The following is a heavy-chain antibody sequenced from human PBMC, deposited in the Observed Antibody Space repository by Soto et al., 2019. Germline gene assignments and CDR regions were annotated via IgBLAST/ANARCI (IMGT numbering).Heavy chain of an antibody. Sequence: QLQLQESGPGLVKPSETLSLTCTVSGGSISSSSYYWGWIRQPPGKGLEWIGSIYYSGSTYYNPSLKSRVTISVDTSKNQFSLKLSSVTAADTAVYYCARPTGFGGVIATLQAFDIWGQGTMVTVSS. CDR3: ARPTGFGGVIATLQAFDI. J-gene: IGHJ3*02. V-gene: IGHV4-39*01. CDR2: IYYSGST. CDR1: GGSISSSSYY. D-gene: IGHD3-16*02.